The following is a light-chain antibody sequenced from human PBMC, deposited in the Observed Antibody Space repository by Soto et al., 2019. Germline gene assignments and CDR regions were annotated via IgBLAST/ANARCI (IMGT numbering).Light chain of an antibody. Sequence: ELILTQSPATLSVSPGERATLSCRASQSVGKKIAWYQQKIGQAPRLLIYDASTRATGIPGRFGGSGSGTEVTLAISSLQSEDFAVYYCQQYNDWPLTFGGGTKVEIK. J-gene: IGKJ4*01. CDR2: DAS. CDR1: QSVGKK. V-gene: IGKV3-15*01. CDR3: QQYNDWPLT.